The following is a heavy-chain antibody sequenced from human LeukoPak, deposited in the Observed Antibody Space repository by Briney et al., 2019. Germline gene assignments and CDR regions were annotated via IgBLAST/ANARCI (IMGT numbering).Heavy chain of an antibody. CDR1: GFTFSTYW. V-gene: IGHV3-30*18. J-gene: IGHJ4*02. CDR2: ISYDGSNR. CDR3: AKDYSSGWYYFDY. Sequence: GGSLRLSCAASGFTFSTYWMSWVRQAPGKGLEWVAAISYDGSNRYYADSVKGRFTISRDNSKNTLYLQMNSLRTEDTAVYYCAKDYSSGWYYFDYWGQGTLVTVSS. D-gene: IGHD6-19*01.